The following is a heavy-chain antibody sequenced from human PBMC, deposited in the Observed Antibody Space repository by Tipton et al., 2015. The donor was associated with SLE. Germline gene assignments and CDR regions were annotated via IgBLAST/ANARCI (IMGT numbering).Heavy chain of an antibody. Sequence: SLRLSCAASGFTFSSYGMHWVRQAPGKGLVWVSRINGDGNLITYADSVKGRFTISRDNAKDTLYLQMNNLRVEDTAVYYCARERAWDHWYFDLWGRGTLVTVSS. V-gene: IGHV3-74*01. J-gene: IGHJ2*01. CDR2: INGDGNLI. D-gene: IGHD1-26*01. CDR1: GFTFSSYG. CDR3: ARERAWDHWYFDL.